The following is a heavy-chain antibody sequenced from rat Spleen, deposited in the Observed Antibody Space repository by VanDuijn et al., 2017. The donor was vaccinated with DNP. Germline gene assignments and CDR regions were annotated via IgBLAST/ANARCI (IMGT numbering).Heavy chain of an antibody. J-gene: IGHJ1*01. CDR3: ARGSTSIYWYFDF. CDR2: ISYDGSST. V-gene: IGHV5-7*01. Sequence: EVQLVESGGGLVQPGRSLKLSCAASGFTFSDYNMAWVRQAPKKGLEWVATISYDGSSTYYRDSVKGRFTISRDAAKSSLYLQMNSLKSEDTATYYCARGSTSIYWYFDFWGPGTMVTVSS. CDR1: GFTFSDYN. D-gene: IGHD2-5*01.